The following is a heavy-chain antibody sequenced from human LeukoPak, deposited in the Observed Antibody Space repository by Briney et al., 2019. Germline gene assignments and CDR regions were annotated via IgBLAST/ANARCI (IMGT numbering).Heavy chain of an antibody. V-gene: IGHV4-39*01. CDR1: GGSISSSSYY. Sequence: PSETLSLTCTVSGGSISSSSYYWGWIRQPPGKGLEWIGSIYYSGSTYYNPSLKSRVTISVDTSKNQFSLKLSSVTAADTAVYYCARLGINYDSSGYYYWGQGTLVTVSS. D-gene: IGHD3-22*01. J-gene: IGHJ4*02. CDR3: ARLGINYDSSGYYY. CDR2: IYYSGST.